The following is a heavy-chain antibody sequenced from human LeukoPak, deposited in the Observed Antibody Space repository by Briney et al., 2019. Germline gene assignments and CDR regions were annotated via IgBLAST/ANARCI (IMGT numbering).Heavy chain of an antibody. Sequence: TGGSLRLSCAASGFTFDDYGMSWVRQAPGKGLEWLSGINWNGGSTGYADSVKGRFTISRDNAKNSLYLQMNSLRAEDTALYHCAREDDYGDYVFDPWGQGTLVTVSS. D-gene: IGHD4-17*01. CDR1: GFTFDDYG. J-gene: IGHJ5*02. CDR2: INWNGGST. V-gene: IGHV3-20*01. CDR3: AREDDYGDYVFDP.